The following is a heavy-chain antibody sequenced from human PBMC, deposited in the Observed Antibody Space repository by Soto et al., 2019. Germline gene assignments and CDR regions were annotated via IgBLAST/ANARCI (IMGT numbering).Heavy chain of an antibody. V-gene: IGHV4-59*01. Sequence: QVQLQESGPGLVKPSETLSLTCTVSGGSISSYYWSWIRQPPGKGLEWIGYIYYSGSTNYNPSLSSRVTISVDTSKNQFSLKLSYVTAADTAVYYCARNPCGGSGGSCYSGGYYYYYNGMDVWGQGTTVTVSS. CDR3: ARNPCGGSGGSCYSGGYYYYYNGMDV. CDR2: IYYSGST. J-gene: IGHJ6*02. D-gene: IGHD2-15*01. CDR1: GGSISSYY.